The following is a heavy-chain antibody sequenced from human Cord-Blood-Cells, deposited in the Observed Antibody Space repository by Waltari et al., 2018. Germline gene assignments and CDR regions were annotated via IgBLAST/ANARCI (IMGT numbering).Heavy chain of an antibody. CDR2: TYYRSKWYN. CDR3: AREDPRGYSYGWSNWFDP. J-gene: IGHJ5*02. CDR1: GDSVSSNSAA. Sequence: QVQLQQSGPGLVKPSQTLSLTCAISGDSVSSNSAAWNWIRQSPSRSLEWLGRTYYRSKWYNDYAVSVKSRITINPDTSTNQFSLQLNSVTPEDTAVYYCAREDPRGYSYGWSNWFDPWGQGTLVTVSS. D-gene: IGHD5-18*01. V-gene: IGHV6-1*01.